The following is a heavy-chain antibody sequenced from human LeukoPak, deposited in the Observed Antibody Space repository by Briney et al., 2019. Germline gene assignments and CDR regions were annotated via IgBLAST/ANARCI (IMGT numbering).Heavy chain of an antibody. D-gene: IGHD3-10*02. CDR2: IKQDGSEK. CDR1: GFTFTSYW. Sequence: GESLRLSCAASGFTFTSYWMGWVRQAPGKGLEWVASIKQDGSEKYYVDSVKGRFTISRDDAKNSLYLQMDSLRAEDTAVYYCAELGITMIGGVWGKGTTVTISS. V-gene: IGHV3-7*01. J-gene: IGHJ6*04. CDR3: AELGITMIGGV.